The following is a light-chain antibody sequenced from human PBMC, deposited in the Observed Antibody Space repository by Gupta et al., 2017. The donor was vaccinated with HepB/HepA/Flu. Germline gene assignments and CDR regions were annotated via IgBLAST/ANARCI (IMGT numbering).Light chain of an antibody. V-gene: IGLV1-36*01. CDR3: AAWDDSLNVVV. J-gene: IGLJ2*01. CDR1: SSNIGNNA. Sequence: QSVLTQPPSVSEAPRPRVTISCSGSSSNIGNNAVNWYQQLPGKAPKLLIYYDDLLPSGVSDRFSGSKSGTSASLAISGLQSEDEADYYCAAWDDSLNVVVFGGGTKLTVL. CDR2: YDD.